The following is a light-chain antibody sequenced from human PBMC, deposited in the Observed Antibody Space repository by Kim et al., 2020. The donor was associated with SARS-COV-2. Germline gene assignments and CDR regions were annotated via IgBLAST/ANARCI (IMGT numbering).Light chain of an antibody. J-gene: IGKJ4*01. CDR1: QSISSY. Sequence: SVGDRVTITCRASQSISSYLNWYQQKPGKAPKLLIYAASSLQSGVPSRFSGCGSGTDFTLTISSLQPEDFATYYCQQSYSTPELTFGGGTKVDIK. CDR3: QQSYSTPELT. CDR2: AAS. V-gene: IGKV1-39*01.